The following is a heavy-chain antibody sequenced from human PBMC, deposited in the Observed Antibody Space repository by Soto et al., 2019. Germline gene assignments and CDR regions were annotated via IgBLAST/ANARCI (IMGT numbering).Heavy chain of an antibody. Sequence: GGSLRLSCVASGFSFNHHGMHWVRQAPGQGLEWVAVMWHGRGERYYADSVRGRFTVSRDNAQNTLYLQMDSLRGEDTALYYCARDPGNDGPMDFWGQGTPVTVSS. CDR1: GFSFNHHG. CDR2: MWHGRGER. CDR3: ARDPGNDGPMDF. J-gene: IGHJ1*01. V-gene: IGHV3-33*01. D-gene: IGHD1-1*01.